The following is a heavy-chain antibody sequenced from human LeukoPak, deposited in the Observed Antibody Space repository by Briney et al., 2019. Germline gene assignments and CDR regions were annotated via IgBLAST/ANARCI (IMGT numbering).Heavy chain of an antibody. V-gene: IGHV1-24*01. J-gene: IGHJ5*01. Sequence: ASVKVSCKVSGNTLTELSMHWVRQAPGKGLEWMGGFDPEDGETIYAQKFQGRVTMTTDTSTSTAYMELRSLRSDDTAVFYCARDLGGSGDLLMFNWFDSWGQGTLVTVSS. CDR3: ARDLGGSGDLLMFNWFDS. CDR2: FDPEDGET. D-gene: IGHD3-10*01. CDR1: GNTLTELS.